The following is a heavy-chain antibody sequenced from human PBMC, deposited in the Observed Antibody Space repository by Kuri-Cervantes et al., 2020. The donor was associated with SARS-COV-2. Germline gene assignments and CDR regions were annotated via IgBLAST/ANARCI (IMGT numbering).Heavy chain of an antibody. CDR2: IRSKAYGGTT. D-gene: IGHD2-8*02. CDR3: TRRYCTGGVCYTGDY. CDR1: GGSISSSSYY. Sequence: GESLKISCTVSGGSISSSSYYWGWIRQPPGKGLEWVGFIRSKAYGGTTEYAASVKGRFTISRDDSKSIAYLQMNSLKTEDTAVYYCTRRYCTGGVCYTGDYWGQGTLVTVSS. V-gene: IGHV3-49*02. J-gene: IGHJ4*02.